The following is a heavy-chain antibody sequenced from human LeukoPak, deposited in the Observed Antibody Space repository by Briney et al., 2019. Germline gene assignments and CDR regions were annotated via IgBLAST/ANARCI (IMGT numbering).Heavy chain of an antibody. Sequence: PSETLSLTCTVSGGSTSTYYWSRIRQPPGKGLEWIEYIYHSGSTYYNPSLKSRVTISVDRSKNQFSLKLSSVTAADTAVYYCAKILIVATTHDAFDIWGQGTMVTVSS. J-gene: IGHJ3*02. CDR3: AKILIVATTHDAFDI. D-gene: IGHD5-12*01. V-gene: IGHV4-59*12. CDR1: GGSTSTYY. CDR2: IYHSGST.